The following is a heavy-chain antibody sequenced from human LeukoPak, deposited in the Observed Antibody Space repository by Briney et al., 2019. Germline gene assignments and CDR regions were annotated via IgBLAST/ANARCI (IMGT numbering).Heavy chain of an antibody. CDR1: GGSISSYY. CDR3: ARGTSGSYLGSYYYGMDV. D-gene: IGHD1-26*01. J-gene: IGHJ6*02. V-gene: IGHV4-59*01. CDR2: LFYSGNT. Sequence: SETLSLTCSVSGGSISSYYWSWIRQPPGKGLEWIGYLFYSGNTNSNPSLKSRVTILADTSKNQFSLRLSSVTAADTAVYYCARGTSGSYLGSYYYGMDVWGQGTTVTVSS.